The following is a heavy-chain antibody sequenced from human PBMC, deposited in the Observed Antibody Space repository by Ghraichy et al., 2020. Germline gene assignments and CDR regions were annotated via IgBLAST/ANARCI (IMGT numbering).Heavy chain of an antibody. Sequence: KVSCKASGGTFSSYAISWVRQAPGQGLEWMGRIIPILGIANYAQKFQGRVTITADKSTSTAYMELSSLRSEDTAVYYCARAGLYGGWAWFDPWGQGTLVTVSS. CDR2: IIPILGIA. CDR3: ARAGLYGGWAWFDP. J-gene: IGHJ5*02. D-gene: IGHD2-15*01. V-gene: IGHV1-69*04. CDR1: GGTFSSYA.